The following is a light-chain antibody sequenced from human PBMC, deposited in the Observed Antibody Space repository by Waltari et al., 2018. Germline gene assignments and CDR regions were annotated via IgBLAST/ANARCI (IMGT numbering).Light chain of an antibody. CDR1: QIMSSSC. Sequence: EIVLTQSPSTLSLSPGESATLSCRATQIMSSSCIAWYQQKPGQAPRLLIYGASSRAAGIPDRFSGSGSGTDFTLTISRLEPEDFAVYYCQQYHAFGPGTKVDLK. J-gene: IGKJ3*01. V-gene: IGKV3-20*01. CDR3: QQYHA. CDR2: GAS.